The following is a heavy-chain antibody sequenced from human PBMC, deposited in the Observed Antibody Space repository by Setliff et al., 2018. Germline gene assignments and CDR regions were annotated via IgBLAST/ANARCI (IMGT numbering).Heavy chain of an antibody. CDR3: VRNPLGPEASTPGGY. D-gene: IGHD3-16*01. V-gene: IGHV1-8*01. CDR1: GYTFTNYD. Sequence: ASVKVSCKTSGYTFTNYDINWVRQATGHGLEWMGWMNAEIAKTGYAQKFQGRVTMTGHASINTAYMELTSLTSEDTAVYYCVRNPLGPEASTPGGYWGQGTLVTVSS. J-gene: IGHJ4*02. CDR2: MNAEIAKT.